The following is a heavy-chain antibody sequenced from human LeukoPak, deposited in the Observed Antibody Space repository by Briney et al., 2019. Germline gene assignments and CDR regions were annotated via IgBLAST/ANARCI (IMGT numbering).Heavy chain of an antibody. CDR1: GYTFTDYY. CDR3: ARSFMITFGGVIEQGSDY. V-gene: IGHV1-2*02. CDR2: INPNSGGT. D-gene: IGHD3-16*02. Sequence: GASVKVSCKASGYTFTDYYMHWVRQAPGQGLEWMGWINPNSGGTKYAQKFQGRVTMTRDTSISTAYMELSRLRSDDTAVYYCARSFMITFGGVIEQGSDYWGQGTLVTVSS. J-gene: IGHJ4*02.